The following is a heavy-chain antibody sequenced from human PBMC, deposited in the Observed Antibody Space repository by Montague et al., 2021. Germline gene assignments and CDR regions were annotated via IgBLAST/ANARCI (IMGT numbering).Heavy chain of an antibody. CDR2: IWFDGSKK. CDR1: GFTFSSYA. J-gene: IGHJ6*03. CDR3: VKDSGYFYYMDV. Sequence: SLRLSCAAPGFTFSSYAMHWVRQAPGTGPEWVAIIWFDGSKKYYRDSVKGRFTISRDNSENTLHLQMNSLRAEDTAVYYCVKDSGYFYYMDVWGKGTTVTVS. V-gene: IGHV3-33*06. D-gene: IGHD3-10*01.